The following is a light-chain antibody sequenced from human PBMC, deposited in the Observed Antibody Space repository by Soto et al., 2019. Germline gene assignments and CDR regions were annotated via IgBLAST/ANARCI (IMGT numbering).Light chain of an antibody. CDR3: QQYYSTPPYT. CDR2: RAS. J-gene: IGKJ2*01. Sequence: DIVMTQSPDSLAVSLGERATINCKSSQSVLYSSNNKNYLAWYQQKPVQPPKLLIYRASTRESGVPDRFSGSGSGTDFTLTISSMQAEDVAVYYCQQYYSTPPYTFGQGTKLEIK. V-gene: IGKV4-1*01. CDR1: QSVLYSSNNKNY.